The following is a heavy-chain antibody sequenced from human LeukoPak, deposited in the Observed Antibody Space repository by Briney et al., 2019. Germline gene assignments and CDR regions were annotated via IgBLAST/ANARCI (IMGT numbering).Heavy chain of an antibody. CDR1: GGSIRSSSYY. CDR3: ARDGVDTMVRGVIGY. J-gene: IGHJ4*02. Sequence: SETLSLTCTVSGGSIRSSSYYWGWIRQPPGKGLEWIGSIYYSGGTYYNPSLKSPVTISVDTSKNQFSLKLTSVTAADTAVYYCARDGVDTMVRGVIGYWGQGTLVTVSS. V-gene: IGHV4-39*07. CDR2: IYYSGGT. D-gene: IGHD3-10*01.